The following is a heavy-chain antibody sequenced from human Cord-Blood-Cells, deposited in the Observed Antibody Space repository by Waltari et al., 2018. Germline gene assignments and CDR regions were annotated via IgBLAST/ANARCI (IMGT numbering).Heavy chain of an antibody. J-gene: IGHJ6*02. CDR2: IYYSGST. CDR1: GGSISSSSYY. Sequence: KPSETLSLTCTVSGGSISSSSYYWGWIRQPPGKGLEWIGSIYYSGSTYYNPSLKSRVTISVDTSKNQFSLKLSSVTAADTAVYYCARQFMITFGGVIGYYYGMDVWGQGTTVTVSS. V-gene: IGHV4-39*01. CDR3: ARQFMITFGGVIGYYYGMDV. D-gene: IGHD3-16*01.